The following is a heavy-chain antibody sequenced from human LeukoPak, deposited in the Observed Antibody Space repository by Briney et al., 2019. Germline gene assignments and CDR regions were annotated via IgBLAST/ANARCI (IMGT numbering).Heavy chain of an antibody. Sequence: GGSLRLSCAASGFTFSSYSMNWVRQAPGKGLEWVSSISSSSSYIYYADSVKGRFTISRDNAKNSLYLQMNSLRAEDTAVYYCARGGITIIVVTHWGQGTLVTVSS. CDR2: ISSSSSYI. J-gene: IGHJ4*02. CDR3: ARGGITIIVVTH. V-gene: IGHV3-21*01. CDR1: GFTFSSYS. D-gene: IGHD3-22*01.